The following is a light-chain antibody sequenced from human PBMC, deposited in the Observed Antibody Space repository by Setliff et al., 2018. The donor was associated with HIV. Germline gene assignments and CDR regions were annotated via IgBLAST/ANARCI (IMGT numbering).Light chain of an antibody. Sequence: QSALTQPASVSGSPGQSITIFCIGTSSDVGGYNYVSWYQQYPGKAPKLMIYEVSNRPSGVSNRFSASKSGNTASLTISGLRAEDEADYYCSSHTSSITRVFGTGTKVTVL. CDR3: SSHTSSITRV. J-gene: IGLJ1*01. CDR1: SSDVGGYNY. CDR2: EVS. V-gene: IGLV2-14*01.